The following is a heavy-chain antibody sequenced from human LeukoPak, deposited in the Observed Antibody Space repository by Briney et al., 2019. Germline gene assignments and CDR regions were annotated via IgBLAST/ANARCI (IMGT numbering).Heavy chain of an antibody. Sequence: SGGSLRLSCAASGFTFSSYAMHWVRQAPGKGLEWVAVISYDGSNRYYADSVKGRFTISRDNSKNTLYLQMNSLRAEDTAVYYCARDKAVVSSSHFDYWGQGTLVTVSS. CDR2: ISYDGSNR. CDR3: ARDKAVVSSSHFDY. D-gene: IGHD6-6*01. CDR1: GFTFSSYA. J-gene: IGHJ4*02. V-gene: IGHV3-30-3*01.